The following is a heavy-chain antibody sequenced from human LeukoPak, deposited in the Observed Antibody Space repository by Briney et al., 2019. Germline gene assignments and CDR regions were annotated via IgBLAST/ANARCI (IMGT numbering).Heavy chain of an antibody. CDR3: AKFGYNRFDY. CDR1: GFTFSSYE. J-gene: IGHJ4*02. V-gene: IGHV3-30*18. D-gene: IGHD5-24*01. CDR2: ISYDGSNK. Sequence: GGSLRLSCAASGFTFSSYEMNWVRQAPGKGLEWVAVISYDGSNKYYADSVKGRFTISRDNSKNTLILQMNSLRAEDTAVYYCAKFGYNRFDYWGQGILVTVSS.